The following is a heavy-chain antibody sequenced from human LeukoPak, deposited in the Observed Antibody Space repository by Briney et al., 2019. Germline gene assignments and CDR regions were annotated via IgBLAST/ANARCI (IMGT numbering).Heavy chain of an antibody. CDR1: GYTFTSYA. V-gene: IGHV1-3*01. CDR3: ARAGYCSSTSCYQEPVDY. J-gene: IGHJ4*02. CDR2: INAGNGNT. Sequence: ASVKVSCKASGYTFTSYAMHWVRQAPGQRPEWMGWINAGNGNTKYSQKFQGRVTITRDTSASTAYMELSSLRSEDTAVYYCARAGYCSSTSCYQEPVDYWGQGTLVTVSS. D-gene: IGHD2-2*03.